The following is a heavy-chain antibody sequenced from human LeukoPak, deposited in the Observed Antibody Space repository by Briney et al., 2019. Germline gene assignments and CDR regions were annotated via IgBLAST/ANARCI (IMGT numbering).Heavy chain of an antibody. D-gene: IGHD6-19*01. Sequence: GGSLRLSCAASGFTFSSYEMNWVRQAPGKGLEWVSYISSSGSTIYYADSVKGRFTISRDNAKNSLYLQMNTLRPEDTAVYYCAKGTQRGNSGWGYFFDQWGQGTLVTVSP. CDR3: AKGTQRGNSGWGYFFDQ. CDR2: ISSSGSTI. CDR1: GFTFSSYE. J-gene: IGHJ4*02. V-gene: IGHV3-48*03.